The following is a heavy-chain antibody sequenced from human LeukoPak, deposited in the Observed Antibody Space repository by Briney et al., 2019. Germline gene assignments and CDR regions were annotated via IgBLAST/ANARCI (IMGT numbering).Heavy chain of an antibody. J-gene: IGHJ5*02. CDR2: ISAYNGNT. CDR1: GYTFTSYG. V-gene: IGHV1-18*01. CDR3: AREADDYGDQGWFDP. D-gene: IGHD4-17*01. Sequence: ASVKVSCKASGYTFTSYGIGWVRQAPGQGLEWMGWISAYNGNTNYAQKLQGRVTMTTDTSTSTAYMELRSLRSDDTAVYYCAREADDYGDQGWFDPWGQGTLVTVSS.